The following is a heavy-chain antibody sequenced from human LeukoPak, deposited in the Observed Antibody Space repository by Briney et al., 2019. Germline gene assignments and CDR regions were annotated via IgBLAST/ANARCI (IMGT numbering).Heavy chain of an antibody. D-gene: IGHD5-18*01. V-gene: IGHV3-72*01. CDR3: ARWGLGYNY. J-gene: IGHJ4*02. CDR1: GFTFSDHY. Sequence: GGSLRLSCAASGFTFSDHYMDWVRQAPGKGLEWVGRSRNKANSYTTEYAASVKGRFTISRDDSKNSLDLQMNSLKTEDTAVYYCARWGLGYNYWGQGTLVTVSS. CDR2: SRNKANSYTT.